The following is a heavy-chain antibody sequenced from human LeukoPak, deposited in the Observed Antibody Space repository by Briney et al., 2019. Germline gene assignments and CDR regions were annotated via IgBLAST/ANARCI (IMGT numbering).Heavy chain of an antibody. V-gene: IGHV4-4*07. CDR3: ARGGGVVIYANPNWFDP. Sequence: SETLSLTCTVSGASISSYYWSWIRQPAGKGLEWIGRLYTSGGTDYNPSLKSRLTMSVDTSKNQFSLKLSSVTAADTAVYYCARGGGVVIYANPNWFDPWGQGTLVTVSS. D-gene: IGHD3-3*01. CDR2: LYTSGGT. CDR1: GASISSYY. J-gene: IGHJ5*02.